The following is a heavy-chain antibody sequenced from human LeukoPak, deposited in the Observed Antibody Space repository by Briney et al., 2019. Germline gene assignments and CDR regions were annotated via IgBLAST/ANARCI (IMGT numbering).Heavy chain of an antibody. CDR2: IRSKANSYAT. J-gene: IGHJ4*02. CDR1: GFTFSGSA. D-gene: IGHD3-10*01. CDR3: TRLGLYGSGEYY. Sequence: PGGSLRLSCAASGFTFSGSAMHWVRQASGKGLEWVGRIRSKANSYATAYAASVKGRFTISRDGSKNTAYLQMNSLKTEDTAVYYCTRLGLYGSGEYYWGQGTLVTVSS. V-gene: IGHV3-73*01.